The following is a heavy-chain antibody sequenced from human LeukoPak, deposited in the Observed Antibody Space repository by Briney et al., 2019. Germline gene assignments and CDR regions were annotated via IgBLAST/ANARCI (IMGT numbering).Heavy chain of an antibody. Sequence: SGTLSLTCAVSGDSISNSHWWSWVRQPPGKGLEWIGVIYLTGDTDYNPSLKGRVTISIDKSKNQFSLKLSSVTAADTAVYYCASLAAGYGMDVWGQGTTVTVSS. CDR1: GDSISNSHW. CDR2: IYLTGDT. J-gene: IGHJ6*02. V-gene: IGHV4-4*02. D-gene: IGHD6-13*01. CDR3: ASLAAGYGMDV.